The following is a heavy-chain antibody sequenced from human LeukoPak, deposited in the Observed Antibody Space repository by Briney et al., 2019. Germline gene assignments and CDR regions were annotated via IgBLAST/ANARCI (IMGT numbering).Heavy chain of an antibody. CDR1: GFTFSSYA. CDR3: VKDSGYSSGWYFDY. CDR2: ISSNGVST. D-gene: IGHD6-19*01. J-gene: IGHJ4*02. Sequence: GVSLRRSCSASGFTFSSYAMHWVRQAPGKGLEYVSAISSNGVSTYYADSVKGRFTISRDNSKNTLYLQMSSLRAEDTAVYYCVKDSGYSSGWYFDYWGQGTLVTVSS. V-gene: IGHV3-64D*06.